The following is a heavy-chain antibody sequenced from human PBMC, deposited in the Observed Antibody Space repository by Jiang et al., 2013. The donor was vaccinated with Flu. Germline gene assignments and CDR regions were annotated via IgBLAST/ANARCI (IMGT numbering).Heavy chain of an antibody. J-gene: IGHJ6*02. Sequence: PGLVKPSETLSLTCTVSGGSISSSSYYWSWIRQPPGRDWSGLGISITWEHQLNPSLKSRVTISVDTSKNQFSLKLSSVTAADTAVYYCARVSRPEWSGYYFPSSYGMDVWGQGTTVTVSS. CDR3: ARVSRPEWSGYYFPSSYGMDV. CDR1: GGSISSSSYY. V-gene: IGHV4-61*01. D-gene: IGHD3-3*01. CDR2: SITWEH.